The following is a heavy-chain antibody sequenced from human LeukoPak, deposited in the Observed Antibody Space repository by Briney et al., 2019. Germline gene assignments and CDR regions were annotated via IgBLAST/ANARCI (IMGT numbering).Heavy chain of an antibody. V-gene: IGHV5-51*01. CDR2: IYPGDSDT. CDR1: GYSFTSYW. J-gene: IGHJ3*02. D-gene: IGHD6-13*01. CDR3: ARQEDGSSWGDAFDI. Sequence: GESLQISCQGSGYSFTSYWIGWVRQMPGKGLEWMGIIYPGDSDTRYSPSFQGQVTISADKSISTAYLQWSSLKASDTAMYYCARQEDGSSWGDAFDIWGQGTMVTVSS.